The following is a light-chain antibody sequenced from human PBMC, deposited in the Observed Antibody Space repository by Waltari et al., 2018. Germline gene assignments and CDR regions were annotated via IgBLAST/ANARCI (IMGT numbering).Light chain of an antibody. CDR3: QQYGSSPPMYT. CDR1: QSVSSSY. J-gene: IGKJ2*01. Sequence: EIVLTQSPGTLSLSPGERPTLSCRARQSVSSSYLAWYQQKPGQAPRLLIYGASSRATGIPDRFSGNGSGTDFTLTISRLEPEDFAVYYCQQYGSSPPMYTFGQGTKLEIK. V-gene: IGKV3-20*01. CDR2: GAS.